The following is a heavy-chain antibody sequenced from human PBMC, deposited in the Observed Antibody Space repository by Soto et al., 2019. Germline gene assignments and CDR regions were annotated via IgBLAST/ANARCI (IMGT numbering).Heavy chain of an antibody. D-gene: IGHD6-6*01. CDR3: AKRKSSSSFYYYYGMDV. CDR1: GFTFSNYV. Sequence: QVQLVEPGGGVVQPGRSLRLSCAASGFTFSNYVMHWVRQAPGKGLEWVAVISYDGSNEYYADSVKGRFTISRDNSKNTLYLHMNSLRPEDTAVYYCAKRKSSSSFYYYYGMDVWGQGTTVTVSS. CDR2: ISYDGSNE. J-gene: IGHJ6*02. V-gene: IGHV3-30*18.